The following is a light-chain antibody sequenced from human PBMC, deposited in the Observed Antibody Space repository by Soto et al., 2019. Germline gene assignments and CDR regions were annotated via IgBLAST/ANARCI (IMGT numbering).Light chain of an antibody. CDR1: QSVSRN. V-gene: IGKV3D-15*01. Sequence: EIVMTQSPATLSVSPGERATLSCRASQSVSRNLAWYQQKPGQAPRLLIYGASTRATGIPARFSGSGSGTEFTLTISSLQSEDFEVYYCQQYNNWPLLTFGGGTKVEIK. CDR2: GAS. CDR3: QQYNNWPLLT. J-gene: IGKJ4*01.